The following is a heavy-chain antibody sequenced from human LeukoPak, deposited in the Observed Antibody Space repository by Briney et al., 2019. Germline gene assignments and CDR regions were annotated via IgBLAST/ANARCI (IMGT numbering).Heavy chain of an antibody. D-gene: IGHD3-3*01. V-gene: IGHV3-48*03. J-gene: IGHJ4*02. Sequence: PGGSLRLSCAASGFVLSSYEMNWVRQAPGKGLEWLSYISISGNDILYADSVKGRFTVSRDNAKNSLFLQMNSLRPEDTAVYYCARGIFGDAFDYWGQGTLVTVSS. CDR3: ARGIFGDAFDY. CDR1: GFVLSSYE. CDR2: ISISGNDI.